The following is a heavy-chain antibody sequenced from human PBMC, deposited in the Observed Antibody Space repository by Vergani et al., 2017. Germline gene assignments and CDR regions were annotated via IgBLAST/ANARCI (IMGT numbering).Heavy chain of an antibody. D-gene: IGHD3-22*01. CDR3: ALPQLDSTGYSGYY. J-gene: IGHJ4*02. Sequence: EVQLVESGGGLVQPGGSLRLSCAASGFNFSSYSMSWVRQAPGKGLEWISYISNSGSITYYADSVKGRFTISRDNARNSLFLQMNSLRADDRAVYYCALPQLDSTGYSGYYWGQGTLVTVSS. CDR1: GFNFSSYS. V-gene: IGHV3-48*01. CDR2: ISNSGSIT.